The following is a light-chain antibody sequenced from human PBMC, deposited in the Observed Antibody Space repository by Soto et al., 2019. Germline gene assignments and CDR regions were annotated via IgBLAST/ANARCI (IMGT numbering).Light chain of an antibody. CDR1: QSVSSY. J-gene: IGKJ2*01. CDR3: QQYGSSTYT. CDR2: DAS. V-gene: IGKV3-20*01. Sequence: EIVVTQSPATMSLTPGERATLSCRASQSVSSYLAWYQQKPGQAPRLLIYDASNRATGIPDRFSGSGSGTDFTLTISRLEPEDFAVYYCQQYGSSTYTLGQGTKVDIK.